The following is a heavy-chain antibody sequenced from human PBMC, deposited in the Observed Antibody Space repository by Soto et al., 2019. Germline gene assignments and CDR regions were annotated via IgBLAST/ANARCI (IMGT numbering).Heavy chain of an antibody. V-gene: IGHV4-34*01. Sequence: QVQLQQWGAGLLKPSETLSLTCAVNGGSFSGYYWNWIRQSAGKGLEWIGRVHHSGTTNYNPSLKSRLTILLEKSEKHLSPQLNSVTGAGTAMYFCVRQKGFFDWSSHGTGAGGIEGWGQGTSVTVSS. CDR3: VRQKGFFDWSSHGTGAGGIEG. J-gene: IGHJ6*02. CDR1: GGSFSGYY. CDR2: VHHSGTT. D-gene: IGHD3-9*01.